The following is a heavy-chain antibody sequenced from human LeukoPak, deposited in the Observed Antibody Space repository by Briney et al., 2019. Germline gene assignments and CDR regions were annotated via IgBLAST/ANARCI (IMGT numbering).Heavy chain of an antibody. V-gene: IGHV3-7*01. Sequence: GGSLRLSCAASGFTFSTYWMSWVRQAPGKGLEWVANIKQDGSEKYYVDSVKGRFTISRDNAKNSLYLQMNSLRAEDTAVYYCARDTYSSGWRYFDYWGQGTLVTVSS. CDR3: ARDTYSSGWRYFDY. J-gene: IGHJ4*02. D-gene: IGHD6-19*01. CDR2: IKQDGSEK. CDR1: GFTFSTYW.